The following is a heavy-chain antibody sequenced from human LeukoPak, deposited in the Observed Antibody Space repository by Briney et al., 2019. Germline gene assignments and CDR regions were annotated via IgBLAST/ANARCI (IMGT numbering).Heavy chain of an antibody. D-gene: IGHD3-10*01. Sequence: PGGSLRLSCAASGFTFSSYSMNWVRQAPGKGLEWVAFIRYDGSNKYYADSVKGRLTISRDNSKNTLYLQMNSLRAEDTAVYYCANGESDYFDYWGQGTLVTVSS. CDR1: GFTFSSYS. CDR2: IRYDGSNK. CDR3: ANGESDYFDY. J-gene: IGHJ4*02. V-gene: IGHV3-30*02.